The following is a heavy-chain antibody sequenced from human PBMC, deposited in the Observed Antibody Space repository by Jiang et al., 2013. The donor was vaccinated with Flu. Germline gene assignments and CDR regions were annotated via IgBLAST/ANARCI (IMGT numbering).Heavy chain of an antibody. CDR3: ARDRGYSYGFNDAFDI. J-gene: IGHJ3*02. CDR1: GFTFSSYA. V-gene: IGHV3-30*01. Sequence: SGGGVVQPGRSLRLSCAASGFTFSSYAMHWVRQAPGKGLEWVAVISYDGSNKYYADSVKGRFTISRDNSKNTLYLQMNSLRAEDTAVYYCARDRGYSYGFNDAFDIWGQGTVVTVSS. CDR2: ISYDGSNK. D-gene: IGHD5-18*01.